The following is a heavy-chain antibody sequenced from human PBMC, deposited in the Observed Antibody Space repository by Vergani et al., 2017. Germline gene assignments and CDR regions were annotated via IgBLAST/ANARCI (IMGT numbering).Heavy chain of an antibody. CDR2: INPNSGGT. D-gene: IGHD3-16*02. CDR3: ARVRDMITFGGVIAPDWYFDL. J-gene: IGHJ2*01. V-gene: IGHV1-2*02. CDR1: GYTFTGYY. Sequence: QVQLVQSGAEVKKPGASVKVSCKASGYTFTGYYMHWVRQAPGQGLEWMGWINPNSGGTNYAQKFQGRVTMTRDTSISTAYMELSRLRSDDPAVYYCARVRDMITFGGVIAPDWYFDLWGRGTLVTVSS.